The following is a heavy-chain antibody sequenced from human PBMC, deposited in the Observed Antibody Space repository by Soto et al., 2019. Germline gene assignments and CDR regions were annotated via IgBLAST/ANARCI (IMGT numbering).Heavy chain of an antibody. Sequence: ASVKVSCKASGFTFTSSAVQWVRQARGQRLEWIGWIVVGSGNTNYAQKFQERVTITRDMSTSTAYMELSSLRSEDTAVYYCAIRRRTDHSGYGPLMYYYYGVDVWGQGTTVTVSS. D-gene: IGHD5-12*01. J-gene: IGHJ6*02. CDR1: GFTFTSSA. CDR2: IVVGSGNT. V-gene: IGHV1-58*01. CDR3: AIRRRTDHSGYGPLMYYYYGVDV.